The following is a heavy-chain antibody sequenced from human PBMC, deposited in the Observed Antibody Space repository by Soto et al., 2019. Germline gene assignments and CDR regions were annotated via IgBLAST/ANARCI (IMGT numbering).Heavy chain of an antibody. CDR3: ARGGYCISTSCSILGWLDP. J-gene: IGHJ5*02. CDR1: GYTFTSYG. Sequence: QVQLVQSGAEVKKPGASVKVSCKASGYTFTSYGISWVRQAPGQGLEWMGWISAYNGNTNYAQKLQGRVTMTTDTSTSTASMELRSLRSHDTDVYYCARGGYCISTSCSILGWLDPWGQGTLVNVSS. CDR2: ISAYNGNT. V-gene: IGHV1-18*01. D-gene: IGHD2-2*01.